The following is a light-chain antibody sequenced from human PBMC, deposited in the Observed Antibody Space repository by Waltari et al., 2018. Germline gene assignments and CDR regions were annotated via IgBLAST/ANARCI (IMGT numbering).Light chain of an antibody. CDR3: CSYAGRYTFV. CDR1: IRDVGGYNY. CDR2: EVS. V-gene: IGLV2-11*01. Sequence: QSALTQPRSVSGSPGQSVTISCTATIRDVGGYNYVSWYQPHPGKAPKLLIYEVSKRPSGVPDRLSGSKSGNTASLTISGLQAEDEADYYCCSYAGRYTFVFGTGTKVTVL. J-gene: IGLJ1*01.